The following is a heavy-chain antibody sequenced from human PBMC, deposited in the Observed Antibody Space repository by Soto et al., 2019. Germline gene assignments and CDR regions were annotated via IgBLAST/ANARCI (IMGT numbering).Heavy chain of an antibody. D-gene: IGHD3-22*01. J-gene: IGHJ4*02. CDR3: AKDVSSYLYDSSASKVPDF. Sequence: QVQLVESGGGVVQPGTSLRLSCAASGFTFSSFGMHWVRQAPGKGLEWVAFISHAGTTKYYADSVKGRFTISRDNSNNTLDLQMTSLGIEDTAVYYCAKDVSSYLYDSSASKVPDFWGQGNLVTVS. CDR2: ISHAGTTK. V-gene: IGHV3-30*18. CDR1: GFTFSSFG.